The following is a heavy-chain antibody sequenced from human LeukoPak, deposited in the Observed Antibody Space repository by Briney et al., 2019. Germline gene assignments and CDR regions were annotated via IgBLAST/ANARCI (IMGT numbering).Heavy chain of an antibody. D-gene: IGHD3-10*02. CDR3: AELGITMIGGV. CDR2: NSGSGGRT. CDR1: GFSFSNYG. Sequence: GGSLRLSCAASGFSFSNYGMSWVRQAPGKGLEWVSSNSGSGGRTYYADSVKGRFTISRDNSKNTLYLQMNSLRAEDTAVYYCAELGITMIGGVWGKGTTVTISS. V-gene: IGHV3-23*01. J-gene: IGHJ6*04.